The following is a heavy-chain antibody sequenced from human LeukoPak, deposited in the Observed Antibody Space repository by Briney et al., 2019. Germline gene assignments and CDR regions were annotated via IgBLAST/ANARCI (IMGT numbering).Heavy chain of an antibody. CDR3: ARGHSSGWEDY. D-gene: IGHD6-19*01. CDR2: IYHSGST. Sequence: SETLSLTCAVSGGSISSGGYSWSWIRQPPGKGLEWIGYIYHSGSTNYNPSLKSRVTISVDTSKNQFSLKLSSVTAADTAVYYCARGHSSGWEDYWGQGTLVTVSS. J-gene: IGHJ4*02. CDR1: GGSISSGGYS. V-gene: IGHV4-30-2*01.